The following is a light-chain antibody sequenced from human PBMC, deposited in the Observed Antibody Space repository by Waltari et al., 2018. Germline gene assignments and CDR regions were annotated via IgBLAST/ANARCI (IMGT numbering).Light chain of an antibody. J-gene: IGKJ1*01. Sequence: IQTAQSPSSRSSSIGASVTNTCRASQFINTYLNWYQHKPGEAPKLLMYDSSTLQIGVPSRFSGSGSGTDFTLTISSHQPEDIATYYCQHSFGNPPWTFGRGTKV. CDR3: QHSFGNPPWT. V-gene: IGKV1-39*01. CDR2: DSS. CDR1: QFINTY.